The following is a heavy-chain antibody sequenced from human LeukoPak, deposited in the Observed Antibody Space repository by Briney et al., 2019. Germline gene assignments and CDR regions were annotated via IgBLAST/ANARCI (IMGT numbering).Heavy chain of an antibody. V-gene: IGHV3-23*01. D-gene: IGHD3-22*01. Sequence: GGSLRLSCAVSGITLSNYGMSWVRQAPGKGLEWVAGISGSAGGTNYADSVKGRFTISGDNPKNTLFLQMNSLRAEDTAVYFCAKRGVVIRVILVGFHKEANYFDSWGQGALVIVSS. CDR2: ISGSAGGT. CDR1: GITLSNYG. CDR3: AKRGVVIRVILVGFHKEANYFDS. J-gene: IGHJ4*02.